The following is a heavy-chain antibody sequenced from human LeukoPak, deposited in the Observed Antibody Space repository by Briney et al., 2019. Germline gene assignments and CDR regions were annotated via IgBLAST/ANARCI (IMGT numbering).Heavy chain of an antibody. J-gene: IGHJ2*01. CDR3: AKARTSGSGWAYWYFDL. V-gene: IGHV3-9*01. D-gene: IGHD6-19*01. CDR1: GFTFDDYA. Sequence: GGSLRLSCAASGFTFDDYAMHWVRQAPGKGLEWVSGISWNSGSIGYADSVKGRSTISRDHAKNSLYLQMNSLRAEDTALYYCAKARTSGSGWAYWYFDLWGRGTLVTVSS. CDR2: ISWNSGSI.